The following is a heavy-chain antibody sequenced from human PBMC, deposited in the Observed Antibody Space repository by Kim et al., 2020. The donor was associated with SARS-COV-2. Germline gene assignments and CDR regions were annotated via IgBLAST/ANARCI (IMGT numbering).Heavy chain of an antibody. Sequence: GRFTISRDDSKNTLYLQMNSLKTEDTAVYYCTDSTYYYDSSGKVDDAFDIWGQGTMVTVSS. V-gene: IGHV3-15*01. D-gene: IGHD3-22*01. CDR3: TDSTYYYDSSGKVDDAFDI. J-gene: IGHJ3*02.